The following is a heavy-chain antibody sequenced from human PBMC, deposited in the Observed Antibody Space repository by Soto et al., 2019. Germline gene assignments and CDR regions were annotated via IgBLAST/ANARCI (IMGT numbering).Heavy chain of an antibody. Sequence: QVQLVQSRAEVKKPGASVKVSCKASGYTFTSYYMHWVRQAPGQGLEWMGIINPSGGSTSYAQKFQGRVTMTRDTSTSTVYMELSSLRSDDTAVYYCAREVPAAIFDYYMDVWGKGTTVTVSS. V-gene: IGHV1-46*03. D-gene: IGHD2-2*01. CDR3: AREVPAAIFDYYMDV. CDR1: GYTFTSYY. J-gene: IGHJ6*03. CDR2: INPSGGST.